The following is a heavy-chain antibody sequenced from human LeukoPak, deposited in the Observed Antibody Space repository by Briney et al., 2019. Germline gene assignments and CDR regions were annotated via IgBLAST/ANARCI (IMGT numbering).Heavy chain of an antibody. CDR2: ISSSSSYI. CDR1: GFTFSSYS. CDR3: ASLPRYYYYYMDV. Sequence: KSGGSLRLSCAASGFTFSSYSMNWVRQAPGKGLEWVSSISSSSSYIYYADSVKGRFTISRDNAKNSLYLQMNSLRAEDTAVYYCASLPRYYYYYMDVWGKGTTVTVSS. J-gene: IGHJ6*03. V-gene: IGHV3-21*01.